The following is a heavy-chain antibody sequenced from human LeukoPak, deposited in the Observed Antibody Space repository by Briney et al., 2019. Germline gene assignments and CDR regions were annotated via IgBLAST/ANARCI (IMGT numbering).Heavy chain of an antibody. CDR3: AKSKYSSSSRHFDY. D-gene: IGHD6-6*01. V-gene: IGHV3-21*04. J-gene: IGHJ4*02. Sequence: GGSLRLSCAASGFTFSSYSMNWVRQAPGKGLEWVSSISSSSSYIYYADSVKGRFTISRDNAKNSLYLQMNSLRAEDTALYYCAKSKYSSSSRHFDYWGQGTLVTVSS. CDR2: ISSSSSYI. CDR1: GFTFSSYS.